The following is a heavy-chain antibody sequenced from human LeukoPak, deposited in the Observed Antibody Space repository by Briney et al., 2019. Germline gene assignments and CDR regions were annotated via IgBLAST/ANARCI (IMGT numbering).Heavy chain of an antibody. Sequence: SETLSLTCTVSGGSISNYYCSWIRQPPGKGLEWIGYIFDSGRTNYNPSLMSRVTISVDTSKNQFSLKLTSVTAADTAVYYCASQYNWNEGGFDYWGLGTLVTVSS. CDR2: IFDSGRT. D-gene: IGHD1-1*01. CDR1: GGSISNYY. V-gene: IGHV4-59*01. CDR3: ASQYNWNEGGFDY. J-gene: IGHJ4*02.